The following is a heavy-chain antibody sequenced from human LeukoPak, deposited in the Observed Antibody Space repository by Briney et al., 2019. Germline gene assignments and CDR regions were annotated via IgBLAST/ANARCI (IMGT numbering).Heavy chain of an antibody. D-gene: IGHD3-22*01. CDR3: ARDGADMYYYDSTGYYYLDY. J-gene: IGHJ4*02. V-gene: IGHV1-2*02. CDR2: INPNSGGT. Sequence: ASVKVSCKASGYTFTGYYMHWVRQAHGQGLEWMGWINPNSGGTNYAQKFQGRVTMTRDTSISTAYMELSRLRSDDTAVYFCARDGADMYYYDSTGYYYLDYWGQGTLVTVSS. CDR1: GYTFTGYY.